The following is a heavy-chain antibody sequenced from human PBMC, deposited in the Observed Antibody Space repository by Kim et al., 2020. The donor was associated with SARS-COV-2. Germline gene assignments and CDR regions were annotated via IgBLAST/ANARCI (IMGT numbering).Heavy chain of an antibody. CDR1: GGSISSSSYY. CDR3: ARHSLRFLEWANWFDP. CDR2: IYYSGST. J-gene: IGHJ5*02. D-gene: IGHD3-3*01. Sequence: SETLSLTCTVSGGSISSSSYYWGWIRQPPGKGLGWIGSIYYSGSTYYNPSLKSRVTISVDTSKNQFSLKLSSVTAADTAVYYCARHSLRFLEWANWFDPWGQGTLVTVSS. V-gene: IGHV4-39*01.